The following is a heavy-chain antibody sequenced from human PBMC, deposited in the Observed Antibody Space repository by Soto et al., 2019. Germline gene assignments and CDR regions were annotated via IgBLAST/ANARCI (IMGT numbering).Heavy chain of an antibody. CDR1: GGSFSGFY. V-gene: IGHV4-34*01. D-gene: IGHD5-12*01. CDR2: IYYSGST. J-gene: IGHJ3*02. CDR3: ARRGGVATNAFDI. Sequence: SETLSLTCAVYGGSFSGFYWSWIRQPPGKGLEWIGEIYYSGSTNYNPSLKSRVTISVDTSKNQFSLKLSSVTAADTAVYYCARRGGVATNAFDIWGRGTMVTVSS.